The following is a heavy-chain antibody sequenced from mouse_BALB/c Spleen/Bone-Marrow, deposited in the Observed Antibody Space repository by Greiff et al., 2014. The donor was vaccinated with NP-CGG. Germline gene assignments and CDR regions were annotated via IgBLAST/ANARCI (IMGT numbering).Heavy chain of an antibody. CDR3: KGYDYDVDSFDY. CDR1: GFNIKDSY. D-gene: IGHD2-4*01. Sequence: VQLQQSGAELVRSGASVRLSCTASGFNIKDSYIHWVRQRPEQGLEWIGWTDPENGDTEYVPKFQGKATMTADTSSNTAYLQLSSLTSEDTAVYYCKGYDYDVDSFDYWGQGTTLTVSS. V-gene: IGHV14-4*02. CDR2: TDPENGDT. J-gene: IGHJ2*01.